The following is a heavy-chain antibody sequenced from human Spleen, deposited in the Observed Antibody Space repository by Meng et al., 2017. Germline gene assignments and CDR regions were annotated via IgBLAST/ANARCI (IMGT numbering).Heavy chain of an antibody. J-gene: IGHJ6*02. V-gene: IGHV3-30*01. CDR1: AFTFRNYP. CDR2: ISYDGSNK. CDR3: ARDMAYYYESSGYYYNYYNGMDV. D-gene: IGHD3-22*01. Sequence: GESLKISCAASAFTFRNYPMHWVRQAPGKGLEWVALISYDGSNKYYVDSVKGRFTISRDNSKNTLYLQMNSLRAEDTAVYYCARDMAYYYESSGYYYNYYNGMDVWGQGTTVTVSS.